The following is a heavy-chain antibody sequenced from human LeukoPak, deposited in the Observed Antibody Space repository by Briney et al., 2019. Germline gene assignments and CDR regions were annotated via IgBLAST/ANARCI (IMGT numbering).Heavy chain of an antibody. CDR1: GYTFTSYG. V-gene: IGHV1-18*01. CDR3: ARGGGGYSYGTFDAFDI. Sequence: ASVKVPCKASGYTFTSYGISWVRQAPGQGLEWMGWISAYNGNTNYAQKLQGRVTMTTDTSTSTAYMELRSLRSDDTAVYYCARGGGGYSYGTFDAFDIWGRGTMVTVSS. CDR2: ISAYNGNT. J-gene: IGHJ3*02. D-gene: IGHD5-18*01.